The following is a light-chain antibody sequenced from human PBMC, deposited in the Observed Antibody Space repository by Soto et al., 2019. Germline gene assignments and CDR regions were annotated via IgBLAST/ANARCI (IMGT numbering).Light chain of an antibody. CDR2: DVT. CDR3: SSYTSTTSRV. Sequence: QSALTQPASVSGSPGQSITISCTGTSSDFGGYNYVSWYQQHPGKAPKLMIYDVTNRPSGVSNRFSGSKSGNTASLTISGLQAEEEADYYCSSYTSTTSRVFGTGTKVTVL. J-gene: IGLJ1*01. CDR1: SSDFGGYNY. V-gene: IGLV2-14*03.